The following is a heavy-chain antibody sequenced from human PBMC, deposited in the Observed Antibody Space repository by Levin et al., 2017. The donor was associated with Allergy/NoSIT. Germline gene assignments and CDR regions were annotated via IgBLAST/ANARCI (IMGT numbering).Heavy chain of an antibody. CDR2: IKSKTDGGTT. V-gene: IGHV3-15*01. CDR1: GFTFSNAW. D-gene: IGHD5-18*01. Sequence: PGGSLRLSCAASGFTFSNAWMSWVRQAPGKGLEWVGRIKSKTDGGTTDYAAPVKGRFTISRDDSKNTLYLQMNSLKTEDTAVYYCTTDQGHSPREYYFDYWGQGTLVTVSS. CDR3: TTDQGHSPREYYFDY. J-gene: IGHJ4*02.